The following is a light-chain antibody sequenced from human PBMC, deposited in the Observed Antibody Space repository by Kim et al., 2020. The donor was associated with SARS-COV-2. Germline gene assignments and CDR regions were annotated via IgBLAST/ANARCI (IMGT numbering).Light chain of an antibody. CDR2: GAS. Sequence: ASVGDRVTITCRASQGIRNDLGWYQQKPGKAPNLLIYGASRLQSGVPSRFSGSGSGTDFTLTISSLQPKDFATYYCLQDYNYPFTFGGGTKVDIK. V-gene: IGKV1-6*01. J-gene: IGKJ4*01. CDR1: QGIRND. CDR3: LQDYNYPFT.